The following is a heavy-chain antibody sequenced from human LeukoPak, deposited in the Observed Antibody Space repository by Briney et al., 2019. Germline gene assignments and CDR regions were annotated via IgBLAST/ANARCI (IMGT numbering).Heavy chain of an antibody. J-gene: IGHJ3*02. CDR2: IKSKTDGGTT. D-gene: IGHD1-26*01. CDR1: GFTFSSYS. Sequence: GGSLRLSCAASGFTFSSYSMNWVRQAPGKGLEWVGRIKSKTDGGTTDYAAPVKGRFTISRDDSKNTLYLQMNSLKTEDTAVYYCTTDGSAIFDAFDIWGQGTMVTVSS. V-gene: IGHV3-15*01. CDR3: TTDGSAIFDAFDI.